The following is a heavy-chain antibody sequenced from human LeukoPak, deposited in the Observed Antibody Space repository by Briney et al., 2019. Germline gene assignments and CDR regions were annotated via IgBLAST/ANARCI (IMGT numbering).Heavy chain of an antibody. D-gene: IGHD2-2*01. CDR1: GYTFNGYY. CDR2: TNPNSGGT. Sequence: GASVKVSCKASGYTFNGYYMHWVRQAPGQGLEWMGWTNPNSGGTSYAQKFQGRVTMTTDTSISTAYMEVSRLESDDTAVYYCAKPLWYQLLQGYYGLDVWGQGTTVTVSS. V-gene: IGHV1-2*02. CDR3: AKPLWYQLLQGYYGLDV. J-gene: IGHJ6*02.